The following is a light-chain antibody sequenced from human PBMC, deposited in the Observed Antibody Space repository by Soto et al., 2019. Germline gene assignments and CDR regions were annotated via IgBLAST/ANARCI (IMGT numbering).Light chain of an antibody. CDR1: QTISSW. CDR3: QHYNSYSEA. Sequence: DIEMTQSPSTLSGSVGDRVTITCRASQTISSWLAWYQQKPGKAPKLLIYKASTLKSGVPSRFSGSGSGTEFTLTISSLQPDDFATYYCQHYNSYSEAFGQRGK. CDR2: KAS. J-gene: IGKJ1*01. V-gene: IGKV1-5*03.